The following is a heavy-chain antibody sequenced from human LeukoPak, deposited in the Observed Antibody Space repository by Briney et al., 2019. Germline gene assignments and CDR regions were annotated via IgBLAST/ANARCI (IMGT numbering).Heavy chain of an antibody. V-gene: IGHV1-2*02. Sequence: ASVTVSCKTSGYIFTANYIHWVRQAPGQGLEWMGWINPNSGGTNYAQKFQGRVTMTRDTSISTAYMELSRLRSDDTAVYYCARDPFPGYYDFWSGYYTGGYWFDPWGQGTLVTVSS. J-gene: IGHJ5*02. D-gene: IGHD3-3*01. CDR2: INPNSGGT. CDR1: GYIFTANY. CDR3: ARDPFPGYYDFWSGYYTGGYWFDP.